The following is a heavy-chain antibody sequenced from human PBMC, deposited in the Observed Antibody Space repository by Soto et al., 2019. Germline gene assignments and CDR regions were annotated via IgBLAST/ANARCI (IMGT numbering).Heavy chain of an antibody. D-gene: IGHD2-15*01. CDR2: INPNSGGT. V-gene: IGHV1-2*02. CDR3: AREDCSGGSCYHYYGMDV. J-gene: IGHJ6*02. Sequence: ASVKVSCKASGYTFTGYYMHWVRQAPGQGLEWMGWINPNSGGTNYAQKFQGRVTMTRDTSISTAYMELSRLRSDDTAVYYCAREDCSGGSCYHYYGMDVWGQGTAVTVSS. CDR1: GYTFTGYY.